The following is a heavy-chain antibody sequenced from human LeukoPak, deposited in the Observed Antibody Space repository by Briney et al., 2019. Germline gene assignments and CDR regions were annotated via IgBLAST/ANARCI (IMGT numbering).Heavy chain of an antibody. J-gene: IGHJ4*02. D-gene: IGHD3-10*01. Sequence: GASVKVSCKASGYTFTGYYMHWVRQAPGQGLEWMGWINPNSGGTNYAQKFQGRVTMTRDTSISTAYMELSRLRSDDTAVYYCARGDPRIMVRGVPLGAYFDYWGQGTLVTASS. CDR3: ARGDPRIMVRGVPLGAYFDY. CDR1: GYTFTGYY. V-gene: IGHV1-2*02. CDR2: INPNSGGT.